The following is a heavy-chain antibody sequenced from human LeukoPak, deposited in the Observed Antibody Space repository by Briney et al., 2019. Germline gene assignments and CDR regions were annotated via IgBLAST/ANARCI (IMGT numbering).Heavy chain of an antibody. CDR1: GGSFSGYY. CDR2: INHSGST. V-gene: IGHV4-34*01. Sequence: SETLSLTCAVYGGSFSGYYWSWIRQPPGKGLEWIGEINHSGSTNYNPSLKSRVTISVDTSKNQFSLKLSSVTAADTAVYYCARRSPLWFGEKDYYYGMDVWGQGATATVSS. CDR3: ARRSPLWFGEKDYYYGMDV. J-gene: IGHJ6*02. D-gene: IGHD3-10*01.